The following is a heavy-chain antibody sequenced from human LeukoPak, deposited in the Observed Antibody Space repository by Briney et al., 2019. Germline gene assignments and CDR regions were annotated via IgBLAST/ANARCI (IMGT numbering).Heavy chain of an antibody. D-gene: IGHD2-21*01. CDR1: GFTFDDYG. Sequence: GGSLRLSCAASGFTFDDYGMSWVRHAPGKGLEWVSGINWSGDSTGYADSVKGRFTISRDNAKNSLYLQMNSLRAEDTAFYYCARTRIGYYFDYWGQGTLVTVSS. V-gene: IGHV3-20*04. J-gene: IGHJ4*02. CDR3: ARTRIGYYFDY. CDR2: INWSGDST.